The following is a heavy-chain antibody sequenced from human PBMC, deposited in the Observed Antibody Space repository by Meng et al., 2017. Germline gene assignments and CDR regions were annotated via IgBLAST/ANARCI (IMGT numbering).Heavy chain of an antibody. D-gene: IGHD4-17*01. CDR2: INHSGST. Sequence: HVQVQQWGGGLLKPSETLFLPFAVYGGAFRGYYWSWIRQPPGKGLEWIGEINHSGSTNYNPSLKSRVTISVDTSKNQFSLKLSSVTAADTAVYYCARGTDYGDYYFDYWGQGTLVTVSS. CDR3: ARGTDYGDYYFDY. J-gene: IGHJ4*02. V-gene: IGHV4-34*01. CDR1: GGAFRGYY.